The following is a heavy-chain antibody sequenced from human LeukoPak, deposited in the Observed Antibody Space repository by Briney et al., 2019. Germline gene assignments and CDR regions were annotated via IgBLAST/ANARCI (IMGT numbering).Heavy chain of an antibody. Sequence: GGSLRLSCAASGFTFSDYGMHWVRQAPGKGLEWVAFIRYDGSNEYYVDSVKGRFTVSRDNSKKTLYLQMNSLRAEDTAVYYCTKSFWSGYTYYFDYWGQGTLVTVSS. CDR1: GFTFSDYG. V-gene: IGHV3-30*02. D-gene: IGHD3-3*01. CDR3: TKSFWSGYTYYFDY. J-gene: IGHJ4*02. CDR2: IRYDGSNE.